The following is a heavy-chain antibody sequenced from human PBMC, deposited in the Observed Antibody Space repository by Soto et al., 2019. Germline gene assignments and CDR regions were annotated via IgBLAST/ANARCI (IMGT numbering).Heavy chain of an antibody. CDR2: ISYDGSNK. V-gene: IGHV3-30-3*01. J-gene: IGHJ4*02. D-gene: IGHD3-3*01. Sequence: QVQLVESGGGVVQPGRSLRLSCAASGFTFSSYAMHWVRQAPGKGLEWVAVISYDGSNKYYADSVKGRFTISRDNSKNTLYLQMNSLRAEDTAVYYCARARTDFWSGTTFDYWGQGTLVTVSS. CDR3: ARARTDFWSGTTFDY. CDR1: GFTFSSYA.